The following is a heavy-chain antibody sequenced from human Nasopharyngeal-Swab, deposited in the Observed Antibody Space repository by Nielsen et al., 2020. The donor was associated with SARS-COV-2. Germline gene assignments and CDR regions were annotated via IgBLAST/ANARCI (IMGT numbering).Heavy chain of an antibody. CDR2: ISYDGSNK. Sequence: GESLKISCVASGFTFSSYGMHWVRQAPGKGLEWVAVISYDGSNKYYADSVKGRFTISRDNSKNTLYLQMNSLRAEDTAVYYCARGSGSYKEILFDYWGQGTLVTVS. D-gene: IGHD1-26*01. CDR1: GFTFSSYG. V-gene: IGHV3-30*03. J-gene: IGHJ4*02. CDR3: ARGSGSYKEILFDY.